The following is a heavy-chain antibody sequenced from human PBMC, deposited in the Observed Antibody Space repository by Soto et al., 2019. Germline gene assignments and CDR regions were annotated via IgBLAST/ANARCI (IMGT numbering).Heavy chain of an antibody. CDR2: ISGSGGNA. CDR1: GPTFSTKP. J-gene: IGHJ4*02. D-gene: IGHD1-7*01. V-gene: IGHV3-23*01. Sequence: EVQLLESGGELVQPGGSLGLSCAASGPTFSTKPMSWVRQAPGKGLEWVSAISGSGGNAYYADSVRGRFTISRDNSKNTLYLQMNSLRAEDTALYYCARDPTGTTRNFDCWGQGTLVTVSS. CDR3: ARDPTGTTRNFDC.